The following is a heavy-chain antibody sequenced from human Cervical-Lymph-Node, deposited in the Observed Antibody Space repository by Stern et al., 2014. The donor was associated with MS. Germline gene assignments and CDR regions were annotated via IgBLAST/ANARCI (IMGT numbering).Heavy chain of an antibody. D-gene: IGHD4-17*01. J-gene: IGHJ4*02. CDR1: GASISPNY. CDR2: VSHTGTT. Sequence: QVKLQESGPRLVKPSETLSLTCTVYGASISPNYWSGIRQAPGMGLEWIGFVSHTGTTLYSPSLKSRVTLSVDTSKNQLSLKPRSLTAADSAVYYCARYGHFYFDYWGQGTLVTVS. CDR3: ARYGHFYFDY. V-gene: IGHV4-59*01.